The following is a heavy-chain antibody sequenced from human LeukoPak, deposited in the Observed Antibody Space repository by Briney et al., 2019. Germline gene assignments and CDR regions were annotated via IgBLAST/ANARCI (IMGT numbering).Heavy chain of an antibody. Sequence: PQTLSLTCTVSGGSISIGTSYWSWIRQHPGKGLEWIGYIYNSGSTYYNPSLKCRLLISVYPCKNQFSLKLTPVSAAVTAGDYWARDANERSGMAYDIWGQGTMLTVSS. CDR2: IYNSGST. J-gene: IGHJ3*02. CDR3: ARDANERSGMAYDI. D-gene: IGHD1-26*01. CDR1: GGSISIGTSY. V-gene: IGHV4-31*03.